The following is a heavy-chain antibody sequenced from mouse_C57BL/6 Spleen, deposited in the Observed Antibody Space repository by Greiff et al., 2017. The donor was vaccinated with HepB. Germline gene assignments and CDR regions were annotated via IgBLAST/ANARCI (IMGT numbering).Heavy chain of an antibody. D-gene: IGHD1-1*02. CDR1: GYAFSSSW. J-gene: IGHJ4*01. Sequence: VQLQQSGPELVKPGASVKISCKASGYAFSSSWMNWVKQRPGKGLEWIGRIYPGDGDTNYNWKFKGKATLTADKSSSTAYMQLSSLTSEDSAVYFCARKYYPYAMDYWGQGTSVTVSS. CDR3: ARKYYPYAMDY. V-gene: IGHV1-82*01. CDR2: IYPGDGDT.